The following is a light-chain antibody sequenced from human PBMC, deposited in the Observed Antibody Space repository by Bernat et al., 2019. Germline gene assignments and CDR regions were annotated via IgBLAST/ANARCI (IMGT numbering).Light chain of an antibody. CDR2: GAS. CDR1: QSVSRF. CDR3: LQSNYWPYS. Sequence: GERATLSCRASQSVSRFLAWYQQKPGQAPRLLIYGASSRATGIPDRFSGSGSGTEFTLTISSLEPEDVGVYFCLQSNYWPYSFGQGTKVEIK. J-gene: IGKJ2*03. V-gene: IGKV3D-15*01.